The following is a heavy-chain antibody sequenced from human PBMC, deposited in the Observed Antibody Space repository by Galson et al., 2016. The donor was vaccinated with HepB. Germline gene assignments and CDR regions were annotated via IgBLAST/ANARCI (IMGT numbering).Heavy chain of an antibody. D-gene: IGHD3-10*01. J-gene: IGHJ4*02. CDR3: ARHPAFGSGPDY. CDR1: GYSYTSFW. CDR2: IYPGDSGT. Sequence: QSGAEVKKPGESLKISCKASGYSYTSFWIAWVRQMPGKGLEWMGIIYPGDSGTRYSPSFQGQVTISADKSLTTAYLQWRSLNASDTAMYYCARHPAFGSGPDYWGQGALCTVS. V-gene: IGHV5-51*01.